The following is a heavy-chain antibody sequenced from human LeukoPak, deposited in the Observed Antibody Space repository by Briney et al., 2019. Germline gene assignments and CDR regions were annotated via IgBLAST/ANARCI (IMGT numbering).Heavy chain of an antibody. D-gene: IGHD2-2*01. CDR3: ASGVRCSSTSCFNGQYYYYYMDV. CDR2: IYTSGST. Sequence: SETLSLTCTVSGGSISSGSYYWRWLRQPAGTGLEWIGRIYTSGSTNYNPSLKSRVTISVDTSKNQFSLKLSSVTAADTAVYYCASGVRCSSTSCFNGQYYYYYMDVWGKGTTVTVSS. CDR1: GGSISSGSYY. V-gene: IGHV4-61*02. J-gene: IGHJ6*03.